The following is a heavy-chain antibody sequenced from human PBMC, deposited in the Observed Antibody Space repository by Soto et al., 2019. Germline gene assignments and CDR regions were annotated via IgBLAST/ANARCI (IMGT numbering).Heavy chain of an antibody. J-gene: IGHJ6*02. D-gene: IGHD2-21*02. V-gene: IGHV2-5*02. CDR2: LYWDDDK. CDR3: VQSRCGGDCLEIYSSHAYNGLDV. CDR1: GLSLRTTGVG. Sequence: QVTLKESGPTLVKPTQTLTLTCTVSGLSLRTTGVGVGWVRQPPGKALEWLALLYWDDDKRYSPSLRSRLTIAKDISETQVVLTMTNMETVDTATYYCVQSRCGGDCLEIYSSHAYNGLDVWGQGTTVTVSS.